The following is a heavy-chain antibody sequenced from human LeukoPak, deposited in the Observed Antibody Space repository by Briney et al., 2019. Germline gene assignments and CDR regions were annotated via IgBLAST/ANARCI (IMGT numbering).Heavy chain of an antibody. CDR2: INPNSGGT. J-gene: IGHJ4*02. Sequence: ASVKVSCKASGYTFTRYYMHWVRQAPGQGLEWMGRINPNSGGTNYAQKFQGRVTMTRDTSISTAYMELSRLRSDDTAVYYCARVPYDILTGAYYFDYWGQGTLVTVSS. CDR1: GYTFTRYY. CDR3: ARVPYDILTGAYYFDY. V-gene: IGHV1-2*06. D-gene: IGHD3-9*01.